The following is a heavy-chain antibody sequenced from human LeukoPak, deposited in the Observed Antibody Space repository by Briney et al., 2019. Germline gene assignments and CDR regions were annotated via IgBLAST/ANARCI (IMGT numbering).Heavy chain of an antibody. V-gene: IGHV4-59*01. J-gene: IGHJ4*02. CDR3: ASRRMYSSSWYYEDY. CDR2: IYYSGST. CDR1: GGSISSYY. D-gene: IGHD6-13*01. Sequence: KTSETLSLTCTVSGGSISSYYWSWIRQPPGKGLEWIGYIYYSGSTNYNPSLKSRVTISVDTSKNQFSLKLSSVTAADTAVYYCASRRMYSSSWYYEDYWGQGTLVTVSS.